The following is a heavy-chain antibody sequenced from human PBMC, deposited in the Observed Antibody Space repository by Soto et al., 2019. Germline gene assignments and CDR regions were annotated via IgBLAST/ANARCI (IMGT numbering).Heavy chain of an antibody. V-gene: IGHV3-23*01. CDR3: AKRLGVVAAYYYGMDV. CDR1: GFTFSSYA. J-gene: IGHJ6*02. CDR2: ISGSGGST. D-gene: IGHD2-15*01. Sequence: GGSLRLSCAASGFTFSSYAMSWVRQAPGKGLEWVSAISGSGGSTYYADSVKGRFTISRDNSKNTLYLQMNSLRAEDTAVYYCAKRLGVVAAYYYGMDVWGQGTTVTVSS.